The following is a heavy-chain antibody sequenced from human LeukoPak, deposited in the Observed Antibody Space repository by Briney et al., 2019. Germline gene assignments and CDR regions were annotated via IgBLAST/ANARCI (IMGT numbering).Heavy chain of an antibody. J-gene: IGHJ4*02. CDR3: ARINDYGGNTPDY. V-gene: IGHV3-21*01. CDR1: GFIFSHHG. Sequence: TTGGSLRLSCAASGFIFSHHGMNWVRQAPGKGLEWVSGIRTDGVTTYYADSVKGRFIISRDNAKNSLYLQMNSLRAEDTAVYYCARINDYGGNTPDYWGQGTLVTVSS. D-gene: IGHD4-23*01. CDR2: IRTDGVTT.